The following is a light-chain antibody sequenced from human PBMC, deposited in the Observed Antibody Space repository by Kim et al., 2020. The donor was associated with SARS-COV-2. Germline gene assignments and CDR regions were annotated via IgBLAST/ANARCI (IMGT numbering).Light chain of an antibody. V-gene: IGLV1-47*01. Sequence: RVTVSRAGGGSNIGISYVFWCGQLPGTAPTLLIYRNNQRPSGVPDRFSGSKSGTSASLAISGLRSEDEADYYCAAWDDSLSEGVFGGGTQLTVL. CDR2: RNN. CDR1: GSNIGISY. CDR3: AAWDDSLSEGV. J-gene: IGLJ3*02.